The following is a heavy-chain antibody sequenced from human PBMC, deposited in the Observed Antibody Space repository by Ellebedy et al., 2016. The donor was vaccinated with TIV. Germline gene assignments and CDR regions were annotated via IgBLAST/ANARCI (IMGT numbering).Heavy chain of an antibody. D-gene: IGHD2/OR15-2a*01. J-gene: IGHJ3*02. CDR1: GYSFASQW. Sequence: GESLKISCQGSGYSFASQWISWVRQVPGKGLEWMGRIDPGDSYINYSPPFQGHVTFSTDKSISTAYLQWGSLKASDTAMYYCATLVLRTTSTRGDVFDIWGQGTMVTVSS. CDR3: ATLVLRTTSTRGDVFDI. V-gene: IGHV5-10-1*01. CDR2: IDPGDSYI.